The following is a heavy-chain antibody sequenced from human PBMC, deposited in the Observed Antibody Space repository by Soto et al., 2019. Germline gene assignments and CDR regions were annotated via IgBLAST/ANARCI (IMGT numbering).Heavy chain of an antibody. Sequence: QVQLVQSGAEVKKPGSSVKVSCKASGGTFSSHAISWVRQAPGQGLEWMGGLIPIFGTAKYAQNFQGRVTMTADESTSTANMELSSLRSEDTAVYYCARGLRLGELSFSYWGQGTLVTVSS. CDR2: LIPIFGTA. CDR1: GGTFSSHA. J-gene: IGHJ4*01. D-gene: IGHD3-16*02. CDR3: ARGLRLGELSFSY. V-gene: IGHV1-69*01.